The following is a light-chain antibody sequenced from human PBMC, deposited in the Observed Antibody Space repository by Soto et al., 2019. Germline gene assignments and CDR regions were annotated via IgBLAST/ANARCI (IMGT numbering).Light chain of an antibody. CDR2: AAS. Sequence: DIQITQSPSSLSASVGDRVTITCRASQSISSYLNWYQQKPGKAPKLLIYAASSLQSGVPSRFSGSGSGTDFTLTISSLQPEAFANYYCQQSYSTPLTFGGGTKVDIK. CDR3: QQSYSTPLT. J-gene: IGKJ4*01. CDR1: QSISSY. V-gene: IGKV1-39*01.